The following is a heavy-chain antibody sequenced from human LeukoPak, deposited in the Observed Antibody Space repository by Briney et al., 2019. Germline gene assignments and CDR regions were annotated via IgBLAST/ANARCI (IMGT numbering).Heavy chain of an antibody. Sequence: GGSLRLSCAASGFTFSNYGMHWVRHPPGRGLEWVAFMRHDGTNENYANSVRLRFTISRDNSKNTLHLQMNSLRAEDTAVYYCAKGAYRLDYWGQGTLVTVSS. V-gene: IGHV3-30*02. CDR1: GFTFSNYG. J-gene: IGHJ4*02. D-gene: IGHD3-16*01. CDR3: AKGAYRLDY. CDR2: MRHDGTNE.